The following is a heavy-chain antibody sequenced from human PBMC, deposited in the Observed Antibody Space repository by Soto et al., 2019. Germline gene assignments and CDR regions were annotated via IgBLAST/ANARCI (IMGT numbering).Heavy chain of an antibody. CDR1: GGSISSYY. J-gene: IGHJ6*02. CDR2: IYYSGST. CDR3: ARASSYCSYGIDV. Sequence: PSETLSLTCTVSGGSISSYYWSWIRQPPGKGLEWIGYIYYSGSTNYNPSLKSRVTISVDTSKNQFSLKLSSVTAADTAVYYCARASSYCSYGIDVWGQGTPVTVSS. V-gene: IGHV4-59*01.